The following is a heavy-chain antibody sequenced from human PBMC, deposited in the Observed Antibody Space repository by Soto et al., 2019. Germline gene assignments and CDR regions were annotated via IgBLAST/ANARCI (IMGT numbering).Heavy chain of an antibody. CDR2: INPNSGGT. CDR1: GYTFTGYY. D-gene: IGHD6-6*01. CDR3: ARGYSSSSWVDLSH. J-gene: IGHJ4*02. V-gene: IGHV1-2*04. Sequence: QVQLVQSGAEVKKPGASVKVSCKASGYTFTGYYMHWVRQAPGQGLEWMGWINPNSGGTNYEQKFQGWVTMTRDTSISTAYMELSRLRSDDTAVYYCARGYSSSSWVDLSHWGQGTLVTVST.